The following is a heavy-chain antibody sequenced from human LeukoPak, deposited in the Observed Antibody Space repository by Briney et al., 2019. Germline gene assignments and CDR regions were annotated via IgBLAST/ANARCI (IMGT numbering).Heavy chain of an antibody. D-gene: IGHD3-10*01. CDR2: IYYSGST. CDR1: GGSISSGGYY. Sequence: PSETLSLTCTVSGGSISSGGYYWSWIRQHPGKGLEWIGYIYYSGSTYYNPSLKSRVTISVDTSKNQFSLKLSSVTAADTAVYYCARGSRRGFGEFDAFDIWGQGTMVTVSS. CDR3: ARGSRRGFGEFDAFDI. J-gene: IGHJ3*02. V-gene: IGHV4-31*03.